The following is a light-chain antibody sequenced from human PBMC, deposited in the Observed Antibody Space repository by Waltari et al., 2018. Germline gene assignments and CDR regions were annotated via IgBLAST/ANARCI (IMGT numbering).Light chain of an antibody. V-gene: IGLV2-14*01. CDR2: DGN. CDR3: SSYTSSSTLV. J-gene: IGLJ3*02. CDR1: ISDVGGYDY. Sequence: QSALTQPASVSGSPGQSITISCTGTISDVGGYDYASWYQPNPSKAPKLMIYDGNNRPSGVSNRFSGSKSGNTASLTISGLQAEDEAYYYCSSYTSSSTLVFGGGTKLTVL.